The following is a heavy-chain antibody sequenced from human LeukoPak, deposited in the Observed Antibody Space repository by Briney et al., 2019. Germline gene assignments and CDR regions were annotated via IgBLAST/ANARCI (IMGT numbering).Heavy chain of an antibody. D-gene: IGHD1-26*01. CDR1: GGSFSGYY. V-gene: IGHV4-34*01. CDR2: INHSGST. J-gene: IGHJ4*02. CDR3: ARLPGSGSYFDY. Sequence: SETLSLTCAVYGGSFSGYYWSWIRQPPGKGLEWIGEINHSGSTNYNPSLKSRVTISVDTSKNQFSLKLSSVTAADTAVYYCARLPGSGSYFDYRGQGTLVTVSS.